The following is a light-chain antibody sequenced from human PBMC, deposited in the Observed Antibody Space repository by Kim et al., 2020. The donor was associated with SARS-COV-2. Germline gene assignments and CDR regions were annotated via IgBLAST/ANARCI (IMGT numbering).Light chain of an antibody. J-gene: IGLJ2*01. V-gene: IGLV1-47*01. CDR1: RSNIGSNS. CDR3: AAWDDSLDVA. CDR2: GNN. Sequence: QSVLTQPPSASGTPGQRVTISCSGSRSNIGSNSVYWYQQFPGAAPILLIFGNNQRPSGVPDRFSGSKSGTSASLAISGLRSEDEADYYCAAWDDSLDVAFGGGTKVTVL.